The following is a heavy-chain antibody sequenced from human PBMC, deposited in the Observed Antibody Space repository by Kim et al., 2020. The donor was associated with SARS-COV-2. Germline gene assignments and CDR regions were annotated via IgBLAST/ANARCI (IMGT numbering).Heavy chain of an antibody. D-gene: IGHD2-15*01. J-gene: IGHJ4*02. CDR3: TRLVRDVATGDF. CDR2: TRDKANSYTT. CDR1: GFIISDHY. V-gene: IGHV3-72*01. Sequence: GGSLRLSCAVSGFIISDHYMDWVRQAPGKGLEWVGRTRDKANSYTTEYAASVRGRFTISRDDSRNSVYLQMNSLKSEDTAVYYCTRLVRDVATGDFWGQ.